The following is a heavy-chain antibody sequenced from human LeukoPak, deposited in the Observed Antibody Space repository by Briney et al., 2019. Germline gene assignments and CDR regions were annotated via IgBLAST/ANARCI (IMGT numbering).Heavy chain of an antibody. V-gene: IGHV3-30*18. D-gene: IGHD6-19*01. Sequence: GGSLRLSCAASGFTFSSYGMQWVRQAPGKGLEWVAVISSDENTKFYADSVKGRFTVYRDNSKKTVWLQMNSLRAEDTAVYYCAKKGGSSGRYDYLDYWGQGTLVTVSS. CDR3: AKKGGSSGRYDYLDY. J-gene: IGHJ4*02. CDR1: GFTFSSYG. CDR2: ISSDENTK.